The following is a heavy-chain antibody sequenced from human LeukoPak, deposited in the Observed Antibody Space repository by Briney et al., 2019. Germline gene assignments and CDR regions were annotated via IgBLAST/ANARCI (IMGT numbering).Heavy chain of an antibody. D-gene: IGHD1-26*01. CDR2: ISNSDGST. V-gene: IGHV3-23*01. J-gene: IGHJ5*02. CDR3: ARDRVGVGAPVS. Sequence: AGGSLRLSCAASGFTFSSYVMSWVRQAPGKGLEWVSVISNSDGSTYYADSVKGRFTISRDNAKNSLYLQMNSLRAEDTAVYCCARDRVGVGAPVSWGQGTLVTVSS. CDR1: GFTFSSYV.